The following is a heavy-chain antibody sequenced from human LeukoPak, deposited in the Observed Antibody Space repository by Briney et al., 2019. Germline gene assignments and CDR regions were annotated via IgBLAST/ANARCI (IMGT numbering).Heavy chain of an antibody. D-gene: IGHD3-16*01. J-gene: IGHJ4*02. CDR3: ARIRGVWIDY. Sequence: PSETLSLTCAVYGGSFSGYYWSWIRQPPGKGLEWIGEINHSGSTNYNPSLKSRVTISVDTSKNQFSLKLSSVTAADTAVYYCARIRGVWIDYWGQGTLVTVSS. CDR2: INHSGST. CDR1: GGSFSGYY. V-gene: IGHV4-34*01.